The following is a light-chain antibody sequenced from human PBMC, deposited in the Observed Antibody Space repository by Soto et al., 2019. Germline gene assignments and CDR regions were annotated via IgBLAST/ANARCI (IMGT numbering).Light chain of an antibody. Sequence: DIQMTQSPSSVSASVGDRVTITCRASQDISNWLAWYQQQPGKAPKLLIYAASSLQSGVPSRFSGGGSGTHFTLIISSLQPEDFATYYCQQTNTFLPLTFGGGTKVEIK. CDR1: QDISNW. J-gene: IGKJ4*01. CDR2: AAS. V-gene: IGKV1-12*01. CDR3: QQTNTFLPLT.